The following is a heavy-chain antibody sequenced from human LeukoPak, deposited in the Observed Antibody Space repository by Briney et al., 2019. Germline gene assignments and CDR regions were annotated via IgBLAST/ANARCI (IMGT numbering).Heavy chain of an antibody. J-gene: IGHJ3*02. CDR1: GYSISSGYF. V-gene: IGHV4-38-2*02. D-gene: IGHD3-3*01. Sequence: SETLSLTCTVSGYSISSGYFWGWIRQPPGKGLEWIGTIYHSGSTYYNASLESRVTISVDTSKNQFSLKLSSVTAADTAVYYCARGLTYYDFWSGYYREPFDAFDIWGQGTMVTVSS. CDR3: ARGLTYYDFWSGYYREPFDAFDI. CDR2: IYHSGST.